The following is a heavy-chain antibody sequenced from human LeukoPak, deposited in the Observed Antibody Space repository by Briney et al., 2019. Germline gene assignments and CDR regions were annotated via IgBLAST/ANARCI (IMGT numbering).Heavy chain of an antibody. CDR3: ARGGGEEGDFDI. D-gene: IGHD2-21*01. Sequence: ASVKVSCKASGYTFTTYTMHWVRQAPGQGLEWMGWIISGNGNTKYSQKCQGRGTFTRDACATTAYMELSSLTSEDTAVYYCARGGGEEGDFDIWGQGTMVTVSS. J-gene: IGHJ3*02. CDR2: IISGNGNT. V-gene: IGHV1-3*01. CDR1: GYTFTTYT.